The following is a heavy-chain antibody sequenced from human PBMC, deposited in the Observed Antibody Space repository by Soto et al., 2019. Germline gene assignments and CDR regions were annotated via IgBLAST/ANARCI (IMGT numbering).Heavy chain of an antibody. V-gene: IGHV1-24*01. J-gene: IGHJ4*02. CDR1: GYTLTELS. CDR3: ARKARRRITIFGVAINEPYYFDY. Sequence: ASVKVSCKVSGYTLTELSMHWVRQAPGKGLEWMGGFDPEDGETIYAQKFQGRVTMTEDTSTDTAYMELSSLRSEDTAVYYCARKARRRITIFGVAINEPYYFDYWGQGTLVTVSS. D-gene: IGHD3-3*01. CDR2: FDPEDGET.